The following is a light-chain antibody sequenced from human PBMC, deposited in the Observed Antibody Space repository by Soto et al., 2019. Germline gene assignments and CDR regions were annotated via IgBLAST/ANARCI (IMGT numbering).Light chain of an antibody. CDR3: QLRSNWPPSA. CDR2: DAS. V-gene: IGKV3-11*01. J-gene: IGKJ3*01. CDR1: QSVSSY. Sequence: ELVLTQSPATLSLSPGERATLSCRASQSVSSYLAWYQQKPGQAPRLLIYDASNRATDIPARFSGSGSGTDFNLTSSSLEPEDFAVYYCQLRSNWPPSAFGSGTKGDIK.